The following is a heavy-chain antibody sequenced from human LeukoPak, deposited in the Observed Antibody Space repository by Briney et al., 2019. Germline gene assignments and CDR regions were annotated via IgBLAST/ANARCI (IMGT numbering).Heavy chain of an antibody. Sequence: ASVKVSCKASGYTFTSYYMHWVRQAPGPGLEWMGIINPSGGSTSYAQKFQGRVTMTRDTSTSTVYMELTSLRSEDTAVYYCARDRVVVVPAAMSSGYDYWGQGTLVTVSS. CDR2: INPSGGST. CDR1: GYTFTSYY. V-gene: IGHV1-46*01. J-gene: IGHJ4*02. D-gene: IGHD2-2*01. CDR3: ARDRVVVVPAAMSSGYDY.